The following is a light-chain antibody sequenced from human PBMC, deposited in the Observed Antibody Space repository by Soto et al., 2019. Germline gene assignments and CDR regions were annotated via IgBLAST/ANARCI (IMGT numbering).Light chain of an antibody. Sequence: QSALTQPASVSGSPGQSITISCTGSSSDVANYNYVSWYQQHPGKAPKLMIFDVTFRPSGVSNRFSGSKSGSTASLTISGLQPEDEAYYYCSSFTTTCTLVVFGGGTKVTVL. CDR1: SSDVANYNY. J-gene: IGLJ2*01. CDR3: SSFTTTCTLVV. CDR2: DVT. V-gene: IGLV2-14*03.